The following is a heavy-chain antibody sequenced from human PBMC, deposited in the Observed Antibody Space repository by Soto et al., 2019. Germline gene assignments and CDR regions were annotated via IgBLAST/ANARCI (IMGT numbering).Heavy chain of an antibody. Sequence: GGSLRLSCAASGFTVSSNYMSWVRQAPGKGLEWVSVIYSGGSTYYADSVKGRFTISRDNSKNTLYLQMNSLRAEDTAVYYCARDGVVAATLSYYYYGMDVWGQGTTVTVS. D-gene: IGHD2-15*01. CDR3: ARDGVVAATLSYYYYGMDV. CDR2: IYSGGST. J-gene: IGHJ6*02. CDR1: GFTVSSNY. V-gene: IGHV3-53*01.